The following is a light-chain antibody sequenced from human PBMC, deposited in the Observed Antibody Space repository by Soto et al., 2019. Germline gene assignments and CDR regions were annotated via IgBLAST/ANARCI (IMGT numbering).Light chain of an antibody. Sequence: QSVLTQPPSASGTPGQRVTISCSGSSSNIGKNYVYWYQQLPGRAPKLLIYRNTQRPSGVPDQFSGSTSGTSASLAISGLRSEDEADESCSVWDANLSAWVFGGGTKLTVL. V-gene: IGLV1-47*01. CDR1: SSNIGKNY. CDR3: SVWDANLSAWV. J-gene: IGLJ3*02. CDR2: RNT.